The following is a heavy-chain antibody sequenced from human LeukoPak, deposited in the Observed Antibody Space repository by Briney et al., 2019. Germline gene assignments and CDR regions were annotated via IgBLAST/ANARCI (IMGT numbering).Heavy chain of an antibody. Sequence: GGSLRLSCAASGFTFTSYAMSWVRQAPGKGLEWVSSISDSGGITNYADSVKGRFTISRDSSRNTLFLHMNTLRAEDTAIYYCAKDRTVGASYWYFDLWGRGTLVTVSS. CDR3: AKDRTVGASYWYFDL. J-gene: IGHJ2*01. CDR2: ISDSGGIT. V-gene: IGHV3-23*01. CDR1: GFTFTSYA. D-gene: IGHD1-26*01.